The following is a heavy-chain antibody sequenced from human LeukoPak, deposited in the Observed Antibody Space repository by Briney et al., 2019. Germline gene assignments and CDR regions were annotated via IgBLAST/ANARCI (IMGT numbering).Heavy chain of an antibody. Sequence: AGGSLRLSCAASGFTFSTYWMHWVRQAPGKGLVWVSRISTEGSSTNYADSVTGPFTISRDNAKSTLYLQMNSLRAEDTAVYYCARDQATSNVLGPWGQGTLVTVSS. CDR1: GFTFSTYW. D-gene: IGHD5-24*01. V-gene: IGHV3-74*01. J-gene: IGHJ5*02. CDR2: ISTEGSST. CDR3: ARDQATSNVLGP.